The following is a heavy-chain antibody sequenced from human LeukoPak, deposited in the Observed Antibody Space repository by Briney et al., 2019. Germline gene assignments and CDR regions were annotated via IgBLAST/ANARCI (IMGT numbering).Heavy chain of an antibody. CDR1: GFTFDNYA. D-gene: IGHD3-10*01. J-gene: IGHJ4*02. Sequence: GRSLRLSCAASGFTFDNYAMHWVRQALGKGLEWVSGIAWNSGNTGFADSVKGRFTTSRDNAENSLYLQMNSLTPEDTAFYAKDMNSYGSGSSYNPWGPFDSWGQGTLVTVSS. CDR3: DMNSYGSGSSYNPWGPFDS. CDR2: IAWNSGNT. V-gene: IGHV3-9*01.